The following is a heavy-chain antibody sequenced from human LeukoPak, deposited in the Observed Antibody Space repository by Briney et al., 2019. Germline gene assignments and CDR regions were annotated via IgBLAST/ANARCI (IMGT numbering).Heavy chain of an antibody. V-gene: IGHV3-7*01. J-gene: IGHJ4*02. D-gene: IGHD6-19*01. Sequence: GGSLRLSCTASRFTFSSHWMSWVRQAPGKGLEWVANIKQDGSEKYYVDSVKGRFTISRDNAKNSLFLQMNSLRAEDTAVYYCAREPHIAVVTHFDYWGQGTLVTVSS. CDR1: RFTFSSHW. CDR3: AREPHIAVVTHFDY. CDR2: IKQDGSEK.